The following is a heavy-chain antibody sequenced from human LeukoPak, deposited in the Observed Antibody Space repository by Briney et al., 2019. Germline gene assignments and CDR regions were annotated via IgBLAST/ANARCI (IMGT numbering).Heavy chain of an antibody. CDR1: GYTFTGHY. CDR2: INPNSRDT. D-gene: IGHD2-2*01. Sequence: ASVKVSCKTSGYTFTGHYIYWVRQAPGQGLEWMGWINPNSRDTHYTRKFQGRVTLTRDTSIRTAYMELSSLRSDDTAVYYCARDRNPATHDYWGQGTLVTVSS. J-gene: IGHJ4*02. V-gene: IGHV1-2*02. CDR3: ARDRNPATHDY.